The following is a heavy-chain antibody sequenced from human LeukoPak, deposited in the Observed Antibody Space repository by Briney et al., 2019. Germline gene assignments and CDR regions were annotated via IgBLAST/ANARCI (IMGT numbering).Heavy chain of an antibody. D-gene: IGHD3-22*01. CDR1: GVSISDYY. Sequence: PSETLSLTCTVSGVSISDYYWSWIRQPPGKGLEWIGRFYIRGNTKYNPSLNSRVTMSLDTSRSQFSLKLRSVTAADTAVYYCARLMPYDTREYFFDHWGRGTLVAVSS. J-gene: IGHJ4*02. CDR3: ARLMPYDTREYFFDH. CDR2: FYIRGNT. V-gene: IGHV4-4*07.